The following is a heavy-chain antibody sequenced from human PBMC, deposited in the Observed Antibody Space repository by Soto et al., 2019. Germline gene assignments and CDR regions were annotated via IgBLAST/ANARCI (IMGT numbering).Heavy chain of an antibody. CDR2: IYYSGST. J-gene: IGHJ4*02. V-gene: IGHV4-59*01. D-gene: IGHD3-3*01. CDR3: ARRYYDFWSGYIDY. Sequence: PSETLSLTCTVSGCSISIYYWSWIRQPPGKGLEWIGYIYYSGSTNYNPSLKSRVTISVDTSKNQFSLKLSPVTAADTAVYYCARRYYDFWSGYIDYWGQGTLVTVSS. CDR1: GCSISIYY.